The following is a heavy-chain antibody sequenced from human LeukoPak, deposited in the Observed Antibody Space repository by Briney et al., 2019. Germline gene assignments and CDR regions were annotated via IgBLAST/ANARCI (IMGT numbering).Heavy chain of an antibody. J-gene: IGHJ4*02. V-gene: IGHV1-18*01. Sequence: ASVKVSCKASGYTFTSYGISWVRQAPGQGLEWMGWISAYNGNTNYAQKLQGRVAMTTDTSTSTAYTELRSLRSDDTAVYYCAREQVPYNWNYVLGDYWGQGTLVTVSS. CDR3: AREQVPYNWNYVLGDY. CDR1: GYTFTSYG. D-gene: IGHD1-7*01. CDR2: ISAYNGNT.